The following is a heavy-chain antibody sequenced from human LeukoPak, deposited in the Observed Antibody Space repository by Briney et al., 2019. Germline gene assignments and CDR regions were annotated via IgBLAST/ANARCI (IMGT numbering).Heavy chain of an antibody. CDR3: ARELVGDSSGYYSDY. CDR2: ISSSSSYI. J-gene: IGHJ4*02. D-gene: IGHD3-22*01. V-gene: IGHV3-21*01. Sequence: GGSLRLSCAASGFTFSSYSMNWVRQAPGKGLEWVSSISSSSSYIYYADSVKGRFTISRDNAKNSLYLQMNSLRAEDTAVYYCARELVGDSSGYYSDYWGQGTLVTVSS. CDR1: GFTFSSYS.